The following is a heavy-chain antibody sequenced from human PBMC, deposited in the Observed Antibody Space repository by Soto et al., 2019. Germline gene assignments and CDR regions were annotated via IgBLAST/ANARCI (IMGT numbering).Heavy chain of an antibody. Sequence: PSETLSLTCTVSGGSISSYYWSWIRQPPGKGLEWIGYIYYSGSTNYNPSLKSRVTISVDTSKNQFSLKLSSVTAADTAVYYCARERVGLSWIYFDYWGQGTLVTVSS. CDR3: ARERVGLSWIYFDY. V-gene: IGHV4-59*01. D-gene: IGHD2-2*03. J-gene: IGHJ4*02. CDR2: IYYSGST. CDR1: GGSISSYY.